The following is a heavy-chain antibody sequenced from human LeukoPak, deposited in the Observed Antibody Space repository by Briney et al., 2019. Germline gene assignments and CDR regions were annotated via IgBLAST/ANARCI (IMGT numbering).Heavy chain of an antibody. D-gene: IGHD2-15*01. CDR1: GYTFTGYY. CDR3: ARGVVVVAATSGSYYYYGMDV. J-gene: IGHJ6*02. V-gene: IGHV1-2*02. Sequence: ASVKVSCKASGYTFTGYYMHWVRQAPGQGLEWMGWINPNSGGTNYAQKFQGRVTMTRDTSISTAYMELSRLRSDDTAVYYCARGVVVVAATSGSYYYYGMDVWGQGTTVTVSS. CDR2: INPNSGGT.